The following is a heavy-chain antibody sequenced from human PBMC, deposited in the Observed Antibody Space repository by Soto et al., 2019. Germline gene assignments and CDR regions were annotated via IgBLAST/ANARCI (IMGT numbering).Heavy chain of an antibody. CDR2: ISGSGGST. V-gene: IGHV3-23*01. CDR3: AKDKENSSGWYSGSFSWDY. Sequence: GESLKISCAASGFTFSSYAMSWVRQAPGKGLEWVSAISGSGGSTYYADSVKGRFTISRDNSKNTLYLQMNSLRAEDTAVYYCAKDKENSSGWYSGSFSWDYWGQGTLVTVSS. CDR1: GFTFSSYA. J-gene: IGHJ4*02. D-gene: IGHD6-19*01.